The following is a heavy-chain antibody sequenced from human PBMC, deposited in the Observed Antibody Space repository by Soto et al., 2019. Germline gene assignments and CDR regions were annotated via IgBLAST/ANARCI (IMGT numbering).Heavy chain of an antibody. V-gene: IGHV3-7*03. J-gene: IGHJ6*03. Sequence: GGSLRLSCAASGFTFSSYWMSWVRQAPGKGLEWVANIKQDGSAKYYVDSVKGRLTISRDNAKNSLYLQMNSLRAEDTAVYYCARGSSYSSSWYYYYYYMDVWGKGTTVTVSS. D-gene: IGHD6-13*01. CDR2: IKQDGSAK. CDR1: GFTFSSYW. CDR3: ARGSSYSSSWYYYYYYMDV.